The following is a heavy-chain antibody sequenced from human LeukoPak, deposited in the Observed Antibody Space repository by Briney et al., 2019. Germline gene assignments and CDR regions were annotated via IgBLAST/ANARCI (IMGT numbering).Heavy chain of an antibody. V-gene: IGHV4-34*01. D-gene: IGHD2-8*01. J-gene: IGHJ4*02. CDR2: INHSGST. Sequence: PSETLSLTCAVYGGSFSGYYWSWIRQPPGKGLEWIGEINHSGSTNYNPSLKSRVTISVDTSKNQFSLKLSSVTAADTAVYYCARGPSGYCTNGVCYMPPSYYVCWGQGTLVTVSS. CDR3: ARGPSGYCTNGVCYMPPSYYVC. CDR1: GGSFSGYY.